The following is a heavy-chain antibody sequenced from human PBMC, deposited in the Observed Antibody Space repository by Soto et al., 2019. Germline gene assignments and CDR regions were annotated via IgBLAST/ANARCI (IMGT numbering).Heavy chain of an antibody. CDR2: IYYSGST. J-gene: IGHJ6*02. Sequence: PSETLSLTCTVSGGSISSSSYYWGWIRQPPGKGLEWIGSIYYSGSTYYNPSLKSRVTISVDTSKNQFSLKLSSVTAADTAVYYCASNYDFWSGKGYYYGMDVWGQGTTVTVSS. D-gene: IGHD3-3*01. CDR3: ASNYDFWSGKGYYYGMDV. V-gene: IGHV4-39*01. CDR1: GGSISSSSYY.